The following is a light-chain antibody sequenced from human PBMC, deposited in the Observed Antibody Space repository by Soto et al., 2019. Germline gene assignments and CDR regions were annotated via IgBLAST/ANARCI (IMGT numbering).Light chain of an antibody. V-gene: IGLV2-14*01. CDR2: DVS. Sequence: QSVLTQPASVSGSPGQSITISCTGTSSNVGGYNYVSWYQQHPGKAPKLMIYDVSNRPSGVSNRFSGSKSGNTASLSISGLEAEDEADYYCSSYPSSSTRFFGTGTKVT. CDR1: SSNVGGYNY. J-gene: IGLJ1*01. CDR3: SSYPSSSTRF.